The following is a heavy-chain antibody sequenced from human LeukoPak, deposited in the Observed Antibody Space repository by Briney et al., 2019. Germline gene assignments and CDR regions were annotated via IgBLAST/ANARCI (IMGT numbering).Heavy chain of an antibody. D-gene: IGHD1-26*01. J-gene: IGHJ4*02. CDR1: GGSFGGNY. V-gene: IGHV4-34*01. Sequence: SETLSLTCAVYGGSFGGNYWSWVRQPPGKGLEWIGEINHRGNTNYNPSLKSRVTVSVDTSKNQFSLKLTSVTAADTAVYYCARVPESVGINYFDSWGQGTQVTVSS. CDR3: ARVPESVGINYFDS. CDR2: INHRGNT.